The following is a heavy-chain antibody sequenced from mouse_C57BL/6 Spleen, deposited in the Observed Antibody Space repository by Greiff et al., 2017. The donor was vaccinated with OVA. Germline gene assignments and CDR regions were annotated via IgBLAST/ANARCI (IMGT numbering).Heavy chain of an antibody. Sequence: QVQLQQSGAELARPGASVKMSCKASGYTFTSYTMHWVKQRPGQGLEWIGYINPSSGYTKYNQKFKDKATLTADKSSSTAYMQLSSLTSEDSAVYYCASSYDSSYAMDYWGQGTSVTVSS. CDR1: GYTFTSYT. V-gene: IGHV1-4*01. CDR2: INPSSGYT. J-gene: IGHJ4*01. D-gene: IGHD2-4*01. CDR3: ASSYDSSYAMDY.